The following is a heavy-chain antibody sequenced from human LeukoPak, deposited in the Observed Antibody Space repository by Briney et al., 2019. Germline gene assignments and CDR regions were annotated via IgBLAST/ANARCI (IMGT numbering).Heavy chain of an antibody. D-gene: IGHD1-1*01. J-gene: IGHJ4*02. V-gene: IGHV4-31*03. Sequence: PSETLSLTCTVSGASISSGGYYWRWIRQQPGKGLEWIGYSHYSGTTYYSTSLKSRVAISVDTSKNQFSLKLSSVTAADTAVYYCARDGPTSVLWGQGTLVTVSS. CDR2: SHYSGTT. CDR3: ARDGPTSVL. CDR1: GASISSGGYY.